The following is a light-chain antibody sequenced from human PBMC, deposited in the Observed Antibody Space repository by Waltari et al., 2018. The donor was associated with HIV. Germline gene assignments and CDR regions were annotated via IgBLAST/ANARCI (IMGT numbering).Light chain of an antibody. V-gene: IGLV3-1*01. J-gene: IGLJ2*01. CDR2: QDV. Sequence: SYEVTQPPSVSVSAGQTASITCSGDKLGERYGCWSQQKPGQSPLLLIFQDVKRRSGIPERFSGSNSGNTATLTISGAQPVDEADYFCQVCDGRVVVFGGGTKLTVL. CDR3: QVCDGRVVV. CDR1: KLGERY.